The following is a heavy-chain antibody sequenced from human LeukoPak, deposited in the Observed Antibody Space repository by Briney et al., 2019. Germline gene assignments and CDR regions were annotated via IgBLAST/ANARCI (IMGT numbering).Heavy chain of an antibody. CDR1: GVSISRSSYN. CDR3: AKSKYGRHLDD. D-gene: IGHD1-1*01. CDR2: IYYSGIT. J-gene: IGHJ4*02. Sequence: PSETLSLTCTVSGVSISRSSYNWAWIRQPPGKGLEWIGSIYYSGITYYNPSLKSRVAISIDTSKNQFSLRLNSVTAADSAVCYCAKSKYGRHLDDWGQGTLVTVSS. V-gene: IGHV4-39*07.